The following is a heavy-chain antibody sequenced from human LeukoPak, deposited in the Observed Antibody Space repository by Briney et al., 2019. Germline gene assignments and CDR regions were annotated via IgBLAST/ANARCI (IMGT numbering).Heavy chain of an antibody. CDR1: GYTFTSYY. V-gene: IGHV1-69*13. CDR2: IIPIFGTA. D-gene: IGHD3-10*01. Sequence: SVKVSCKASGYTFTSYYMHWVRQAPGQGLEWMGGIIPIFGTANYAQKFQGRVTITADESTSTAYMELSSLRSEDTAVYYCASFYGSGSYYNDYWGQGTLVTVSS. J-gene: IGHJ4*02. CDR3: ASFYGSGSYYNDY.